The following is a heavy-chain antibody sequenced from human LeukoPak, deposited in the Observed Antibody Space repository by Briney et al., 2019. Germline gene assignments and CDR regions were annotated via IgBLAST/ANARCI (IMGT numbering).Heavy chain of an antibody. CDR3: AKGGDSSGWYGSWFDP. D-gene: IGHD6-19*01. V-gene: IGHV3-21*04. J-gene: IGHJ5*02. Sequence: GGSLRLSCVASGFTFSSYSMNWVRQAPGKGLEWVSSISSSSSYIYYADSVKGRFTISRDNAKNSLYLQMNSLRAEDMALYYCAKGGDSSGWYGSWFDPWGQGTLVTVSS. CDR2: ISSSSSYI. CDR1: GFTFSSYS.